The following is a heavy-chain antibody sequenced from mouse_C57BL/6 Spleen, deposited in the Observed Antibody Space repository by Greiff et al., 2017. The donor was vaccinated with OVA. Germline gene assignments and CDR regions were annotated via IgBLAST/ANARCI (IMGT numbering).Heavy chain of an antibody. V-gene: IGHV1-15*01. CDR1: GYTFTDYE. J-gene: IGHJ2*01. CDR2: IDPDTGGT. D-gene: IGHD3-3*01. CDR3: TRLGD. Sequence: ESGAELVKPGASVTLSCKASGYTFTDYEMHWVKQTHVHGLEWIGAIDPDTGGTAYNEKFKGKAILTADKSSSTAYMELRSLTSEDAAVYYRTRLGDWGQGTTLTVSS.